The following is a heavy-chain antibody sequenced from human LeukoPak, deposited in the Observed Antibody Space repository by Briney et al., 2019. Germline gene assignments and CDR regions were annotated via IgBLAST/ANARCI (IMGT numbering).Heavy chain of an antibody. Sequence: GGSLRLSCAASGFTFSSYGMHWVRQAPGKGLEWVAFIRYDGSNKYYADSVKGRFTISRDNSKNTLYLQMNSLRAEDTAVYYCAKDLEEFTLFGVALVSRGQGTLVTVSS. D-gene: IGHD3-3*01. CDR1: GFTFSSYG. J-gene: IGHJ4*02. CDR3: AKDLEEFTLFGVALVS. CDR2: IRYDGSNK. V-gene: IGHV3-30*02.